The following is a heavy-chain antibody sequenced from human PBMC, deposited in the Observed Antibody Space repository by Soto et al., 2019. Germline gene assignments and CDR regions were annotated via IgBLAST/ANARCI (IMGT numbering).Heavy chain of an antibody. J-gene: IGHJ6*02. D-gene: IGHD6-6*01. CDR1: GCSFTSYR. CDR2: IDPSDSYT. Sequence: PGESQKISCKGSGCSFTSYRISWVRQMPGKGLEWMGRIDPSDSYTNYSPSFQGHVTISADKSISTAYLQWSSLKASDTAMYYCARWGRGSSSTYYCYGMDVWGQGTTVTVSS. CDR3: ARWGRGSSSTYYCYGMDV. V-gene: IGHV5-10-1*01.